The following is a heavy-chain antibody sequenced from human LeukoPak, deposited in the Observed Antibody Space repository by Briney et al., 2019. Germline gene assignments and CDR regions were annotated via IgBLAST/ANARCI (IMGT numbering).Heavy chain of an antibody. J-gene: IGHJ4*02. V-gene: IGHV1-2*02. CDR3: ATAPGSYYHFDR. CDR2: INPNTGVT. CDR1: GYTVTGYY. D-gene: IGHD1-26*01. Sequence: ASVKVSCKVSGYTVTGYYIHWVRQAPGQGLEWMGWINPNTGVTNYPQKFQGRVTMTRDTSISTGYMDLSRLRSDDTAMYFCATAPGSYYHFDRWGQGTLLTVSS.